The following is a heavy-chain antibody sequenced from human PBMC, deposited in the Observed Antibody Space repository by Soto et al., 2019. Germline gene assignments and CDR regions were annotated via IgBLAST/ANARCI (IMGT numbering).Heavy chain of an antibody. CDR2: IKQDGSEK. Sequence: SGGSLRLSCAASGFTFSSDWMSWVRQAPGKGLEWVANIKQDGSEKYYVDSVKGRFTISRDNAKNSLYLQMNSLRAEDTAVYYCARDGRSDAFDIWGQGTMVTVSS. CDR1: GFTFSSDW. J-gene: IGHJ3*02. D-gene: IGHD2-15*01. V-gene: IGHV3-7*01. CDR3: ARDGRSDAFDI.